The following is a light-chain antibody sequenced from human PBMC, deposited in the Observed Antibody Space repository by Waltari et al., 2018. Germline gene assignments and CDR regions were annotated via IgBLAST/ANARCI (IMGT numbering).Light chain of an antibody. CDR3: QAWDSSLWV. V-gene: IGLV3-1*01. Sequence: SYELTQPPSVSVSPGQTASITCSGDKLGDKYACWYQQKPGQSPVLVIYQDSKWPSGIPERFSGSNSGNTATLTISGTQAMDEADYYCQAWDSSLWVFGGGTKLTVL. CDR2: QDS. CDR1: KLGDKY. J-gene: IGLJ3*02.